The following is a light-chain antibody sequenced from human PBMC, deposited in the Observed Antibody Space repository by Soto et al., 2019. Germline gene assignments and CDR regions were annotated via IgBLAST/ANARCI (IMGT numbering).Light chain of an antibody. Sequence: QSVLTQPPSVSGAPGQRVTISCIGSASNIGAGYDVHWYQQLPGTAPKLLIFGNSNRPSGVPDRFSGSKSGTSASLAITGLQAEDEADYYCQSYDSGWVFGGGTKVTVL. CDR3: QSYDSGWV. V-gene: IGLV1-40*01. CDR2: GNS. CDR1: ASNIGAGYD. J-gene: IGLJ3*02.